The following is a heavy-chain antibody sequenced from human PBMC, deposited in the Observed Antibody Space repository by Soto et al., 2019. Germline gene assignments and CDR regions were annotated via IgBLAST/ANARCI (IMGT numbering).Heavy chain of an antibody. CDR1: GITFRSRS. CDR2: TNDTDVDR. CDR3: ARGSRDSYTGSRIFDL. J-gene: IGHJ4*02. D-gene: IGHD2-21*01. V-gene: IGHV3-23*01. Sequence: PGGSLRLSCVGSGITFRSRSISWVRQAPGEGLEWVSVTNDTDVDRKYADSVRGRFTISRVNSKNTLYLQMSSLRAEDSGVYYCARGSRDSYTGSRIFDLWGRWTRVTVSS.